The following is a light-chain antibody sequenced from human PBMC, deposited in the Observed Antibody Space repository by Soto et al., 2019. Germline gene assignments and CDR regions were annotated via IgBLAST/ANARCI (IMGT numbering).Light chain of an antibody. CDR2: GAS. CDR1: QSVSSN. J-gene: IGKJ1*01. Sequence: EIVMTQSPATLSVSPGERATLSCRASQSVSSNLAWYQQKPGQAPRLLIYGASTRATGIPARFSGSGSGTDHTLTISSLQYEDFAVYYWQQYNNWWTFGQGPKLEIK. CDR3: QQYNNWWT. V-gene: IGKV3-15*01.